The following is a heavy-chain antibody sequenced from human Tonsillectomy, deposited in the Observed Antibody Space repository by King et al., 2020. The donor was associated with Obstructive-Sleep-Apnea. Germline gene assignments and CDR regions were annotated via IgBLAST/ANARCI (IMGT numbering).Heavy chain of an antibody. D-gene: IGHD6-13*01. J-gene: IGHJ4*02. CDR2: LSGYNGKK. V-gene: IGHV1-18*01. CDR3: ARDIRSWTEDY. CDR1: GFSFTSFG. Sequence: QLVQSGPEGKKPGASVRVSCKTSGFSFTSFGISWVRQAPGQGLWWRGWLSGYNGKKTYKKNCQDRATLTTDTSTTTVYMELRSLTSDDTAIYYCARDIRSWTEDYWGQGTLVTVSS.